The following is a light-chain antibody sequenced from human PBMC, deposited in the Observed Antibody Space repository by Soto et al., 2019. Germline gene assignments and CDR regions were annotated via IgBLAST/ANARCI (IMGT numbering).Light chain of an antibody. J-gene: IGLJ2*01. CDR2: GNS. V-gene: IGLV1-40*01. CDR1: SSNIGAGYD. Sequence: QSVLTQPPSVSGALGQRVTISCTGSSSNIGAGYDVHWYQQLPGTAPKLLIYGNSNRPSGVPDRFSGSKSGTSASLAITGLLAEDEADYYCQSYDSSLSAVLFGGGTKLTVL. CDR3: QSYDSSLSAVL.